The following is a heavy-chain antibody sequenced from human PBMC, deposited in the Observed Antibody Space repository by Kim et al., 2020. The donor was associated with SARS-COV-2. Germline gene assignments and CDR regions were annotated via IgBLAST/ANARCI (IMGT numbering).Heavy chain of an antibody. Sequence: SETLSLTCTVSGGSISGYYWTWIRQPPGQGLEWIGHIDYSGSTDYNPSLKSRVTVSVDTSKNQFFPILSSVTTADTAIYYCAREFGRSWSWIDFWCQG. CDR3: AREFGRSWSWIDF. CDR2: IDYSGST. CDR1: GGSISGYY. J-gene: IGHJ4*02. D-gene: IGHD1-1*01. V-gene: IGHV4-59*13.